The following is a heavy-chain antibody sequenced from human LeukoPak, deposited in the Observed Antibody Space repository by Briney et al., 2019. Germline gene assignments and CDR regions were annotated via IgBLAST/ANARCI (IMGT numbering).Heavy chain of an antibody. D-gene: IGHD1-26*01. CDR2: INPNSGGT. CDR3: ARHLGGSYLDAFDI. Sequence: ASVKVSCKASGYTFTGYYMHWVRQAPGQGLEWMGWINPNSGGTNYAQKFQGRVTMTRDTSISTAYMELSRLGSDDTAVYYCARHLGGSYLDAFDIWGQGTMVTVSS. V-gene: IGHV1-2*02. J-gene: IGHJ3*02. CDR1: GYTFTGYY.